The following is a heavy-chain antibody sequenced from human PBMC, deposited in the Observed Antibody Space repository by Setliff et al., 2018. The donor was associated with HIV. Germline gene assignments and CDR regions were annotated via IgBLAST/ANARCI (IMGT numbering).Heavy chain of an antibody. CDR1: GFTFSSYS. D-gene: IGHD6-13*01. CDR2: ISSSSRYI. V-gene: IGHV3-21*01. CDR3: AREMAATAHPDDPYFQH. Sequence: ETLRLSCAASGFTFSSYSMNWVRQAPGKGLEWVSCISSSSRYIYYADSVKGRFTISRDNAKNSLYLQMSSLRAEDTAVYYCAREMAATAHPDDPYFQHWGQGTLVTVPS. J-gene: IGHJ1*01.